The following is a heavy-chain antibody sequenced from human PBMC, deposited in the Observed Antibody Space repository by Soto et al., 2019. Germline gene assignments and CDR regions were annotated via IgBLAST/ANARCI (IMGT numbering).Heavy chain of an antibody. V-gene: IGHV1-18*01. CDR1: GYTFTSYG. J-gene: IGHJ4*02. Sequence: QVQLVQSGGEVKKPGASVKVSCKASGYTFTSYGITWVRQAPGQGLEWMGWSSAYNGVTKYAQKFQDRVTMTTDTSTSTAYRELRSLRSDDTAVYYCARGPRSGYCSGGSCHYFDYWGQGTLGTVSS. CDR2: SSAYNGVT. CDR3: ARGPRSGYCSGGSCHYFDY. D-gene: IGHD2-15*01.